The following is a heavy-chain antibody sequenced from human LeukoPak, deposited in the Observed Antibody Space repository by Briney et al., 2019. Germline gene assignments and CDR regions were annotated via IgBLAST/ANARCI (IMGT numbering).Heavy chain of an antibody. J-gene: IGHJ5*02. CDR1: GDSISSSRYY. Sequence: SETLSLTCTVSGDSISSSRYYWGWIRQPPGKGLEWIGSASYSGSPYYNPSLKSRVTTSVDTSKNQFSLRLSSVTATDTAMYYCARHGWDYPSGTYYTFDPWGQGTLVTVSS. CDR3: ARHGWDYPSGTYYTFDP. D-gene: IGHD3-10*01. CDR2: ASYSGSP. V-gene: IGHV4-39*01.